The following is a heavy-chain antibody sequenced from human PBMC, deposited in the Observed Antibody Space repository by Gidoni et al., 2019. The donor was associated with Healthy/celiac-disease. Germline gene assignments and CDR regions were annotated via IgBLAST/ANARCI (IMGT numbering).Heavy chain of an antibody. CDR2: IKPSGGSK. CDR3: AREGGRDLYDYVWGSYRFLYGMDV. V-gene: IGHV1-46*04. Sequence: QVQLVQSGAEVKKPVASVKVSCKASGSPFTSYYMHLVRHAPGQGLEWMGIIKPSGGSKSYGQKLQGRVAMTRETSTRTVDMERSSVRSEDTAVYYCAREGGRDLYDYVWGSYRFLYGMDVWGQGTTVTVSS. J-gene: IGHJ6*02. CDR1: GSPFTSYY. D-gene: IGHD3-16*02.